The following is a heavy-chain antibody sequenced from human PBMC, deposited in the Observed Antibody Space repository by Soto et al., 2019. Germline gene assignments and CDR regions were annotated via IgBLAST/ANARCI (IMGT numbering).Heavy chain of an antibody. CDR2: ISWNSGSI. V-gene: IGHV3-9*01. CDR3: AKEKGAFRYYYMDV. D-gene: IGHD3-10*01. CDR1: GFTFDDYA. Sequence: GGSLRLSCAASGFTFDDYAMHWVRQAPGKGLEWVSGISWNSGSIGYADSVKGRFTISRDNAKNSLYLQMNSLRAEDTALYYCAKEKGAFRYYYMDVWGKGTTVTVSS. J-gene: IGHJ6*03.